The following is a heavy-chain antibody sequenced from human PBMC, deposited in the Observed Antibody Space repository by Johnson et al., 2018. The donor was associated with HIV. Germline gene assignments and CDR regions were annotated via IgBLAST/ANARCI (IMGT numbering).Heavy chain of an antibody. D-gene: IGHD6-13*01. CDR3: ARDPAAAALRAFDI. CDR2: IRSSGSTI. CDR1: GFTFSDYY. J-gene: IGHJ3*02. Sequence: QVQLVESGGGLVKPGGSLRLSCAASGFTFSDYYMSWIRQAPGKGLEWVSYIRSSGSTIYYADSVPGRFTISRDNSTNTLYLQMNSLRDEAPAVYYSARDPAAAALRAFDIWGQGTMVTVSS. V-gene: IGHV3-11*04.